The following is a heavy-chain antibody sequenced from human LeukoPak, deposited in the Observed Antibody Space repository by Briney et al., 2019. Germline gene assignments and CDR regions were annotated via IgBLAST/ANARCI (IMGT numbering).Heavy chain of an antibody. J-gene: IGHJ4*02. CDR1: GGSFSGYY. V-gene: IGHV4-34*01. CDR2: INHSGST. Sequence: SETLSPTCAVYGGSFSGYYWSWIRQPPGKGLEWIGEINHSGSTNYNPSLKSRVTISVDTSKNQFSLKLSSVTAAVTAVYYCARGSSLRLGELSLWNYFDYWGQGTLVTVSS. CDR3: ARGSSLRLGELSLWNYFDY. D-gene: IGHD3-16*02.